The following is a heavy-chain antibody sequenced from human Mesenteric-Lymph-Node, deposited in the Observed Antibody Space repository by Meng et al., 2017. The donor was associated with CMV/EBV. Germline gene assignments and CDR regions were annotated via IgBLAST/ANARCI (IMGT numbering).Heavy chain of an antibody. D-gene: IGHD2-8*01. V-gene: IGHV3-7*01. Sequence: GESLKISCAASGFTFSKYWMSWVRQAPGKGLEWVANIKQDGSKTYYVDSVKGRLSISRDNARNSLYLQMNSLRVEDTAVYYCAREIMVPGKHNWFDPWGQGTLVTVSS. CDR1: GFTFSKYW. CDR3: AREIMVPGKHNWFDP. J-gene: IGHJ5*02. CDR2: IKQDGSKT.